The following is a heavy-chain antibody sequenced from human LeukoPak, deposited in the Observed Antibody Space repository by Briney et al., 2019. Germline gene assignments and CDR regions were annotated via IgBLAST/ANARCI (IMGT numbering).Heavy chain of an antibody. Sequence: GGSLRLSCAASGFTFSSYWMSWVRQAPGKGLEWVANIKQDGSEKYYVDSVKGRFTISRDNAKNSLYLQMNSLRAEDTAVYYCARDSARRYYDILTGYGGYMDVWGKGTTVTVSS. CDR2: IKQDGSEK. CDR3: ARDSARRYYDILTGYGGYMDV. D-gene: IGHD3-9*01. V-gene: IGHV3-7*01. CDR1: GFTFSSYW. J-gene: IGHJ6*03.